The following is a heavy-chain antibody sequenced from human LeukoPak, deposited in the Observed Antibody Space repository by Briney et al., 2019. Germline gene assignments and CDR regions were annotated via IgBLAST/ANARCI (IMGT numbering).Heavy chain of an antibody. CDR2: ISSSSSYI. J-gene: IGHJ4*02. V-gene: IGHV3-21*01. CDR3: ARATPYCSSTSCTIFDY. D-gene: IGHD2-2*01. Sequence: PGGSLRLSCAASGFTFSSYSMNWVRQAPGKGLEWVSSISSSSSYIYYADSVKGRFTISRDNAKNSLYLQMNSLRAEDTAVYYYARATPYCSSTSCTIFDYWGQGTLVTVSS. CDR1: GFTFSSYS.